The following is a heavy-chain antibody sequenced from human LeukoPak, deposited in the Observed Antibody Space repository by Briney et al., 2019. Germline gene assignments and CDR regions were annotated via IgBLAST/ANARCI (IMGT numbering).Heavy chain of an antibody. V-gene: IGHV3-74*01. Sequence: GGSLRLSCAASGFTFSYNWMRWVRQAPGKGLVWVSRIDNDGSSTNYADSVKGRFTISRDNAKSTLYLQMNSLRAEDTAVYYCARGLVPGFLDYWGQGTPVTVSS. J-gene: IGHJ4*02. CDR3: ARGLVPGFLDY. D-gene: IGHD4-11*01. CDR2: IDNDGSST. CDR1: GFTFSYNW.